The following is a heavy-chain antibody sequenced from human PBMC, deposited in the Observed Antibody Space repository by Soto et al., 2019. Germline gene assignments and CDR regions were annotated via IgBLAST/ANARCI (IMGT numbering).Heavy chain of an antibody. Sequence: GESLKISCKGSGYTFTDYWIGWVRQLPGKGLEWMGIIYPGDSDTRYSPSFQGQVTISVDKSITTTYLRWSSLKASDTATYYCARHVGDATGSYSNWFDSWGQGTLVTVSS. CDR2: IYPGDSDT. V-gene: IGHV5-51*01. J-gene: IGHJ5*01. D-gene: IGHD3-9*01. CDR1: GYTFTDYW. CDR3: ARHVGDATGSYSNWFDS.